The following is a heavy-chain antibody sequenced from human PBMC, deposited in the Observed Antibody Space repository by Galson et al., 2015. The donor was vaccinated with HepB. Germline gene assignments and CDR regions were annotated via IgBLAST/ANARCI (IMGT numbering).Heavy chain of an antibody. D-gene: IGHD6-19*01. CDR3: ARDWDYSSGWYEGAFDI. Sequence: SLRLSCAASGFTFATYAMHWVRQAPGKGLEWVAVISYDGTYQFYADFVKGRFTISRDNSKNTLYLQMNSLRPEDTAVYYCARDWDYSSGWYEGAFDIWGQGTMVTVSS. V-gene: IGHV3-30-3*01. CDR1: GFTFATYA. J-gene: IGHJ3*02. CDR2: ISYDGTYQ.